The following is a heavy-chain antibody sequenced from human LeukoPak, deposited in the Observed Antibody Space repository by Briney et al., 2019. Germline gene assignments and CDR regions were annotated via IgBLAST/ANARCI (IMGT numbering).Heavy chain of an antibody. CDR2: IYYSGTT. D-gene: IGHD3-3*01. Sequence: SSETLSLTCTVSGXSISSSVYYWGWSRQSPGKGPEWIGSIYYSGTTYYNPSLKSRVTISVDTSKNQFSLKLSSVTAADTVIYYCAQHGGITSFGVVILNWFDPWGQGTLVTVSS. CDR1: GXSISSSVYY. J-gene: IGHJ5*02. V-gene: IGHV4-39*01. CDR3: AQHGGITSFGVVILNWFDP.